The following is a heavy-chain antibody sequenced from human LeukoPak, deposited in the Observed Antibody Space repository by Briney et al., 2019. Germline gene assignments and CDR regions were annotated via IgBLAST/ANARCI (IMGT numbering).Heavy chain of an antibody. J-gene: IGHJ4*02. V-gene: IGHV3-33*01. CDR2: IWYDGSNK. D-gene: IGHD3-22*01. Sequence: GRSPRLSCAASGFTFSSYGMHWVRQAPGKGLEWVAVIWYDGSNKYYADSEKGRFTISRDNSKNTLYLQMNSLRAEDTAVYYCARGVYDSSGYYIGYYFDYWGQGTLVTVSS. CDR1: GFTFSSYG. CDR3: ARGVYDSSGYYIGYYFDY.